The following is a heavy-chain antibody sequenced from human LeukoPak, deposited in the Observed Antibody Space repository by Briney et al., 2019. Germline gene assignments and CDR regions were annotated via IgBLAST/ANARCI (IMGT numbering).Heavy chain of an antibody. V-gene: IGHV4-34*01. CDR3: ARNSYSYGYLTGYYFDF. J-gene: IGHJ4*02. CDR2: INHSGST. D-gene: IGHD5-18*01. Sequence: RSSEALSLTCAAYGGSFSGYYWSWIRQSPGKGLEWIGEINHSGSTNYNPSLKSRVTVSVDTSKNQFSLNLSSVTAADTAVYYCARNSYSYGYLTGYYFDFWGQGTLVTVPS. CDR1: GGSFSGYY.